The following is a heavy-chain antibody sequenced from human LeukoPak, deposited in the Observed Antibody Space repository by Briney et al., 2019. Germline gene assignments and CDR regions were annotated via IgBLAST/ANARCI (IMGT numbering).Heavy chain of an antibody. CDR3: ARDRGIAADAPQWAINWFDP. Sequence: ASVKVSCKASEYTFTSYAMHWVRQAPGQRLEWMGWINAGNGNTQYSQKFQGRVTITRDTSANTAYMGLSSLRSEDTAVYYCARDRGIAADAPQWAINWFDPWGQGTLVTVSS. D-gene: IGHD6-13*01. CDR2: INAGNGNT. CDR1: EYTFTSYA. V-gene: IGHV1-3*01. J-gene: IGHJ5*02.